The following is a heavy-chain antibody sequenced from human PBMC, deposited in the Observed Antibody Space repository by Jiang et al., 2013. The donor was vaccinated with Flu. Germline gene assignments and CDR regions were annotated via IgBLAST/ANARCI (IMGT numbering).Heavy chain of an antibody. V-gene: IGHV1-46*03. CDR3: AREGASIVGAISGFDY. D-gene: IGHD1-26*01. Sequence: GAEVKKPGASVKVSCKASGYTFTSYYMHWVRQAPGQGLEWMGIINPSGGSTSYAQKFQGRVTMTRDTSTSTVYMELSSLRSEDTAVYYCAREGASIVGAISGFDYWGQGTLVTVSS. CDR1: GYTFTSYY. CDR2: INPSGGST. J-gene: IGHJ4*02.